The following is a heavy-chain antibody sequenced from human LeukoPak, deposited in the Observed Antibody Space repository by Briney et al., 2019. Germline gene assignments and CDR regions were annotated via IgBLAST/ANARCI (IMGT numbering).Heavy chain of an antibody. CDR1: GGSFSGYY. Sequence: PSETLSLTCAVYGGSFSGYYWSWIRQPPGKGLEWIGEINHSGSTNYNPSLKSRVTISVDTSKNQLSLKLSSVTAADTAVYYCARGRTRSRDGYNYFDYWGQGTLVTVSS. V-gene: IGHV4-34*01. J-gene: IGHJ4*02. D-gene: IGHD5-24*01. CDR3: ARGRTRSRDGYNYFDY. CDR2: INHSGST.